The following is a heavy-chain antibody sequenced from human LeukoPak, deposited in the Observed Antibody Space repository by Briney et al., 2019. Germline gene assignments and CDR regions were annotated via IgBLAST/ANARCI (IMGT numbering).Heavy chain of an antibody. CDR3: AKVAGIAVANNWFDP. J-gene: IGHJ5*02. CDR2: ISGSGGST. V-gene: IGHV3-23*01. D-gene: IGHD6-19*01. Sequence: GGSLRLSCAASGFTFSSYGMSWVRQAPGKGLEWVSAISGSGGSTYYADSVKGRFTISRDNAKNSLYLQMNSLRAEDTAVYYCAKVAGIAVANNWFDPWGQGTLVTVSS. CDR1: GFTFSSYG.